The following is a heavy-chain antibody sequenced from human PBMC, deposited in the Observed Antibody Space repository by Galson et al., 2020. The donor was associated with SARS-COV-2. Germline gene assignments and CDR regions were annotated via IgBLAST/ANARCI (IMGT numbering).Heavy chain of an antibody. CDR2: IYWDDDK. J-gene: IGHJ4*02. CDR3: AQRGSSGWWGDYFDY. D-gene: IGHD6-19*01. V-gene: IGHV2-5*02. CDR1: GFSLSTSGVG. Sequence: SGPTLVKPTQTLTLTCTFSGFSLSTSGVGVGWIRQPPGKALEWLALIYWDDDKRYSPSLKSRLTITKDTAKNQVVLTMTNMDPVDTATYYCAQRGSSGWWGDYFDYWGQGTLVTVSS.